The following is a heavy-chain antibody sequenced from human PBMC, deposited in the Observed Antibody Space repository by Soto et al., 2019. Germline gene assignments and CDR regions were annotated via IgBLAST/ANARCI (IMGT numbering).Heavy chain of an antibody. CDR3: SRAGSENYN. CDR2: IKEDGGER. CDR1: GFTFSNYW. Sequence: EVQLVDSGGGLVQPGGSLRLSCAACGFTFSNYWMTWVRQAPGKGLEWVANIKEDGGERNYVDSPKGRFTISRDNAKNSLYLQMNRLRAEDTAVYYCSRAGSENYNWGQGTLVTVSS. J-gene: IGHJ4*01. D-gene: IGHD3-10*01. V-gene: IGHV3-7*05.